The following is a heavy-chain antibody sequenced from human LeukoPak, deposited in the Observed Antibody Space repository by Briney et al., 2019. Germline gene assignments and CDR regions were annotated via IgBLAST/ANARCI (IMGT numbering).Heavy chain of an antibody. CDR1: GVSGFTFSSYA. CDR2: ISGSDGST. V-gene: IGHV3-23*01. CDR3: AKARVTTLFCFDY. Sequence: HSGGSLRLSCAASGVSGFTFSSYAMSWVRQAPGKGLEWVSGISGSDGSTSYADSVKGRFTISRDNSKNTLYLQMNSLRDEDTAVYYCAKARVTTLFCFDYWGQGTPVTVSS. D-gene: IGHD3-9*01. J-gene: IGHJ4*02.